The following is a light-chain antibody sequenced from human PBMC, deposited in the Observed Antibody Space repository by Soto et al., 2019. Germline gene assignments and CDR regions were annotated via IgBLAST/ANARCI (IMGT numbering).Light chain of an antibody. Sequence: IVLTQSAGTLSLSPGERATLSCRASQSVSINLAWYQQKPGQAPRLLLYGTFTRATGIPARFSGSGSGTEFTLTISSLQPEDFAIYYCQQSYSTPRTFGQGTKVDIK. CDR3: QQSYSTPRT. J-gene: IGKJ1*01. CDR2: GTF. V-gene: IGKV3-15*01. CDR1: QSVSIN.